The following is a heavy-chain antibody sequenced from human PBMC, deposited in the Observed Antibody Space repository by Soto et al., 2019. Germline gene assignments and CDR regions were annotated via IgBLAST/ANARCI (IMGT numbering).Heavy chain of an antibody. J-gene: IGHJ6*02. CDR3: ASHICNFRYYYYAMVV. V-gene: IGHV5-51*01. CDR2: SYPSESDT. CDR1: GYSFTRYL. Sequence: PGESLKISRKGSGYSFTRYLIGCVSQMPGKGLEWMVISYPSESDTRYSPSFQGHGTITVDQSTRTAYLQWNTLKASDTAMYYCASHICNFRYYYYAMVVWGQGSTVTVSS.